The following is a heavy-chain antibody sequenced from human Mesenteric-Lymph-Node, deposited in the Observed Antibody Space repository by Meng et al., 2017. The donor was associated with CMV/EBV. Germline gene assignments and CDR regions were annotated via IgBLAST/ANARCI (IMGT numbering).Heavy chain of an antibody. CDR1: GVSVTSGAYH. CDR2: IYGTGIT. D-gene: IGHD2/OR15-2a*01. Sequence: QVQLQESGPGLVKPSETLSLTCIVSGVSVTSGAYHWSWIRQSPGKGLEWIGYIYGTGITIYNPSLKSRVTILLETSKNQFSLKLYSVTTADTAVYYCAKSRSSTPGIVDDWGQGTLVTVSS. V-gene: IGHV4-61*08. CDR3: AKSRSSTPGIVDD. J-gene: IGHJ4*02.